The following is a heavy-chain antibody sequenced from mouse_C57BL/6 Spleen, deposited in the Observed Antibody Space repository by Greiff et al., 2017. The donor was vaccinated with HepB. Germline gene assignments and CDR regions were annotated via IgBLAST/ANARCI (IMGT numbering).Heavy chain of an antibody. V-gene: IGHV1-26*01. CDR2: INPNNGGT. Sequence: EVQLQQSGPELVKPGASVKISCKASGYTFTDYYMNWVKQSHGKSLEWIGDINPNNGGTSYNQKFKGKATLTVDKSSSTAYMELRSLTSEDSAVYYCARYKSTAVGLDYWGQSTTLTVSS. CDR3: ARYKSTAVGLDY. D-gene: IGHD1-1*01. J-gene: IGHJ2*01. CDR1: GYTFTDYY.